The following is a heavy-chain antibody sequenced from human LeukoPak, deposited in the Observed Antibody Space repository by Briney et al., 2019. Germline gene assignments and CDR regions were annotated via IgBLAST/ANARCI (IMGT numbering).Heavy chain of an antibody. CDR2: IYDSGST. V-gene: IGHV4-59*01. CDR1: GRSISSYY. D-gene: IGHD5-12*01. J-gene: IGHJ6*02. CDR3: ARGGSGYDSFYYFGMDV. Sequence: SETLSLTCTVSGRSISSYYWSWIRQPPGKGLGWIGYIYDSGSTNYNPSLKSRVTISVDTSKNQFSLKLSSVTAADTAVYYCARGGSGYDSFYYFGMDVWGQGTTVTVSS.